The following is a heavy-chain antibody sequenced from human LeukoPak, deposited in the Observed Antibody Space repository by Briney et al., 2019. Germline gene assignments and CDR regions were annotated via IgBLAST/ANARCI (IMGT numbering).Heavy chain of an antibody. Sequence: GGSLRLSCAASGFTFSSYAMSWVRQAPGKGLEWVSSISGSGGSTYYADSVKGRFTISRDNSKSTLYLQMNSLRAGDTALYYCAKAGYINYYAYYHMDVWGKGTTVIVSS. D-gene: IGHD3-9*01. CDR3: AKAGYINYYAYYHMDV. CDR1: GFTFSSYA. J-gene: IGHJ6*03. V-gene: IGHV3-23*01. CDR2: ISGSGGST.